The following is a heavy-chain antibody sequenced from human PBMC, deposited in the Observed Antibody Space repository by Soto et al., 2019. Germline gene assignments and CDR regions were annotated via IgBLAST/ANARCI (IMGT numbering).Heavy chain of an antibody. J-gene: IGHJ6*03. Sequence: ASVKVSCKASGGTFSSYAISWVRQAPGQGLEWMGWISAFFGTTNYAQKFQGRVTMTTDTSTSTAYMELRSLRSDDTAVYYCARDRDDIPEYMDVWGKGTTVTVSS. CDR3: ARDRDDIPEYMDV. CDR2: ISAFFGTT. D-gene: IGHD3-9*01. V-gene: IGHV1-18*01. CDR1: GGTFSSYA.